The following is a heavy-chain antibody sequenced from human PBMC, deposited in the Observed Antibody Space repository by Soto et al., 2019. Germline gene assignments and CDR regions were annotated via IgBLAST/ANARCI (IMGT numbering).Heavy chain of an antibody. D-gene: IGHD2-15*01. CDR1: GFTFSSYS. V-gene: IGHV3-48*01. CDR3: ARDKGRSPLDY. J-gene: IGHJ4*02. Sequence: RGSLRLSCAASGFTFSSYSMNWARQAPGKGLEWISYISSSSRTIYYPDSVKGRFTISRDNAKNSLYLQMNSLRAEDTAVYYCARDKGRSPLDYWGQGTLVTVSS. CDR2: ISSSSRTI.